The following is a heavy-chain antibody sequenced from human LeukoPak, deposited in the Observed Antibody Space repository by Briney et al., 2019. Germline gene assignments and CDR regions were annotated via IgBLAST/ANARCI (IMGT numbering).Heavy chain of an antibody. CDR2: IKQDGSEK. CDR3: ARVYYYDSRPSFDY. CDR1: GFTFSSNW. V-gene: IGHV3-7*01. J-gene: IGHJ4*02. D-gene: IGHD3-22*01. Sequence: GGSLRLSCAASGFTFSSNWMSWVRQAPGKGLEWVANIKQDGSEKYYVDSVKGRFTISRDNAKNSLYLQMNSLRAEDTAVFYCARVYYYDSRPSFDYWGQGALVTVSS.